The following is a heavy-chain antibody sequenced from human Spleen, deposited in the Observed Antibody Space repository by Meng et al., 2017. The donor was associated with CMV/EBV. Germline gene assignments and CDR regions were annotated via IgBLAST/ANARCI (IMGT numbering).Heavy chain of an antibody. CDR2: ISYSGDT. CDR3: ARSPGFWSLDY. D-gene: IGHD2-8*02. V-gene: IGHV4-4*01. CDR1: GDSISRKFW. J-gene: IGHJ4*02. Sequence: CAVSGDSISRKFWWSWVRQPPGKGLEWIGEISYSGDTKYTPSLQSRATISSDTTNNRFSLRLNSVTAADTGVYFCARSPGFWSLDYWGRGTLVTVSS.